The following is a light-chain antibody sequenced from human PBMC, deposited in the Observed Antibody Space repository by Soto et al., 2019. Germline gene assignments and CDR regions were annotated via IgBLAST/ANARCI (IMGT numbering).Light chain of an antibody. J-gene: IGKJ1*01. V-gene: IGKV1-5*01. Sequence: GDRVTITCRASQSISTGLAWYQQKPGKALKLLIYDASSLENGVPSTFSARGSGTEFTTTISSLQPDDFATYYCQQYNSYWTFGQRTKADI. CDR1: QSISTG. CDR3: QQYNSYWT. CDR2: DAS.